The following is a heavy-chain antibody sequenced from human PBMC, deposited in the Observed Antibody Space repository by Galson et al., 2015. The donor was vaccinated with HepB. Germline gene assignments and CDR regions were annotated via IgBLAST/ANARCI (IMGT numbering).Heavy chain of an antibody. D-gene: IGHD3-10*01. CDR3: ARGGSGSYYNSLSRLKPFDY. CDR2: INHSGST. Sequence: TLSLTCAVYGGSFSGYYWSWIRQPPGKGLEWIGEINHSGSTNYNPSLKSRVTISVDTSKNQFSLKLSSVTAADTAVYYCARGGSGSYYNSLSRLKPFDYWGQGTLVTVSS. J-gene: IGHJ4*02. CDR1: GGSFSGYY. V-gene: IGHV4-34*01.